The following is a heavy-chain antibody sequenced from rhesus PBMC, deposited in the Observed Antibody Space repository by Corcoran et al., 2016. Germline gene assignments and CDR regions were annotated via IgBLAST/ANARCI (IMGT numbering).Heavy chain of an antibody. D-gene: IGHD3-40*01. Sequence: QVQLQESGPAVVKPLETLSHTCAVSGGSISSSNWRSWIRQSPRKGLEWIGGIYGSGGSTEYNPSLKSRVTISKDTSKNQFSLKLSSVTAADTAVYYCARSAITIFVVDYNRFDVWGPGVLVTVSS. V-gene: IGHV4-93*01. CDR1: GGSISSSNW. CDR3: ARSAITIFVVDYNRFDV. J-gene: IGHJ5-1*01. CDR2: IYGSGGST.